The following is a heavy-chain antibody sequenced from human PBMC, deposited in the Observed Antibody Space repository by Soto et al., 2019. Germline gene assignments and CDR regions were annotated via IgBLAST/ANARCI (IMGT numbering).Heavy chain of an antibody. Sequence: GGSLRLSCAASGFTFSSYEMNWVRQAPGKGLEWVSYISSSGSTIYYADSVKGRFTISRDNAKNSLYLQMNSLRAEDTAVYYCARVRAARHFDYWGQGTLVTVSS. CDR2: ISSSGSTI. J-gene: IGHJ4*02. CDR3: ARVRAARHFDY. V-gene: IGHV3-48*03. CDR1: GFTFSSYE. D-gene: IGHD6-6*01.